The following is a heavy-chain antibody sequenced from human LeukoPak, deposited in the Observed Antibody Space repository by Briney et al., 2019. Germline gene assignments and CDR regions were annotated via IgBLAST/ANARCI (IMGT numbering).Heavy chain of an antibody. Sequence: SETLSLTXTVSGGSISSSSYYWGWIRQPPGKGLEWIGSIYYSGSTYYNPSLKSRVTISVDTSKNQFSLKLSSVTAADTAVYYCARCGGPDYWGQGTLVTVSS. J-gene: IGHJ4*02. CDR3: ARCGGPDY. CDR2: IYYSGST. D-gene: IGHD2-21*01. V-gene: IGHV4-39*01. CDR1: GGSISSSSYY.